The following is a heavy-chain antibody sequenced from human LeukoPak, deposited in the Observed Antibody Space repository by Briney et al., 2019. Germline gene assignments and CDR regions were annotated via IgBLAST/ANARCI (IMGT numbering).Heavy chain of an antibody. V-gene: IGHV3-13*01. CDR1: GFTFSSYD. J-gene: IGHJ6*02. CDR3: ARDGSYCSSTSCYRLYYYYGMDV. CDR2: IGTAGDT. Sequence: GGSLRLSCAASGFTFSSYDMHWVRQATGKGLEWVSAIGTAGDTYYPGSVKGRFTISRDNSKNTLYLQMNSLRAEDTAVYYCARDGSYCSSTSCYRLYYYYGMDVWGQGTTVTVSS. D-gene: IGHD2-2*01.